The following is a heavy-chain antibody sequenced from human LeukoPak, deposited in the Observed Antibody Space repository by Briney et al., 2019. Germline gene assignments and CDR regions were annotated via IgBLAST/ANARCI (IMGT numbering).Heavy chain of an antibody. V-gene: IGHV3-30*02. J-gene: IGHJ4*02. CDR1: GFTFSSYG. CDR3: AKGMDYYDSSGPYDFDY. Sequence: GGSLRLSCAASGFTFSSYGMHWVRQAPGKGLEWVAFIRYDGSNKYYADSVKGRFTISRDNSKNTLYLQMNSLRAEDTAVYYCAKGMDYYDSSGPYDFDYWGQGTLVTVSS. D-gene: IGHD3-22*01. CDR2: IRYDGSNK.